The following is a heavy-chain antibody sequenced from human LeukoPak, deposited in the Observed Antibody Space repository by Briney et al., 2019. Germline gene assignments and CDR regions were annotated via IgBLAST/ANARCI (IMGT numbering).Heavy chain of an antibody. D-gene: IGHD6-13*01. V-gene: IGHV3-74*01. CDR2: INSDGSST. Sequence: PGGSLRLSCAASGFTFSSYWMHWVRQAPGKGLVWVSRINSDGSSTSYADSVKGRFTISRGNAKNTLYLQMNSLRAEDTAVYYCARDLMGIAYRGAFYYWGQGTLVTVSS. J-gene: IGHJ4*02. CDR1: GFTFSSYW. CDR3: ARDLMGIAYRGAFYY.